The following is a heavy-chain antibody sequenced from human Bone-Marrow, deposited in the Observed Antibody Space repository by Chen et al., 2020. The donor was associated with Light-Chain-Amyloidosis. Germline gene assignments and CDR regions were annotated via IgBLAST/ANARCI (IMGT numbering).Heavy chain of an antibody. CDR1: NGAFGDDY. CDR3: ARQTGIAAAGTPPHAFDI. V-gene: IGHV4-34*01. CDR2: INHSGST. Sequence: QVELQQWGAGLLKPSETLSLTCGIHNGAFGDDYWTWIRQPPGKGLQWIAEINHSGSTYYNPSLKSRVTISVDTSKNQFSLKLSSVTAADTAVYYCARQTGIAAAGTPPHAFDIWGQGTMVTVSS. J-gene: IGHJ3*02. D-gene: IGHD6-13*01.